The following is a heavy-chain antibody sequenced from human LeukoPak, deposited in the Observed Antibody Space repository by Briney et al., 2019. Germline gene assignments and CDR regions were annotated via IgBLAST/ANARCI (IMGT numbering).Heavy chain of an antibody. CDR1: GFTFSSYS. V-gene: IGHV3-21*01. J-gene: IGHJ5*02. CDR3: ASSDIPVVPDNNWFDP. D-gene: IGHD2-2*01. CDR2: ISSSSSYI. Sequence: SGGSLRLSCAASGFTFSSYSMNWVRQAPGKGLERVSSISSSSSYIYYADSVKGRFTISRDNAKNSLYLQMNSLRAEDTAVYYCASSDIPVVPDNNWFDPWGQGTLVTVSS.